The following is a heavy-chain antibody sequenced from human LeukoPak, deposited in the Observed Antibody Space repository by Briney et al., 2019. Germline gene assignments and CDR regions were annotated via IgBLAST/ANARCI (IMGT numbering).Heavy chain of an antibody. J-gene: IGHJ4*02. V-gene: IGHV4-59*08. Sequence: SETLSLTCAVYGGSFSGYYWSWIRQPPGKGLEWIGYIYYSGSTNYNPSLKSRVTISGDTSKNQFSLKLSSVTAADTAVYYCARGPWEYSSGWYFDYWGQGTLVTAAS. CDR1: GGSFSGYY. D-gene: IGHD6-19*01. CDR3: ARGPWEYSSGWYFDY. CDR2: IYYSGST.